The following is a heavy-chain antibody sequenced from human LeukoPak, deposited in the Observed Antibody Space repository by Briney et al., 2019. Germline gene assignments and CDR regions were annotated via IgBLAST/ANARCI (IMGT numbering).Heavy chain of an antibody. Sequence: GGSLRHFCAASGFNFRSYAMRWLRPPPAKGLAWVSTISGSGGNTYYADSVKGRFTISRDNSKNTLYLQMNSLRAEYTAVYYCAKERGSGWSDYWGQGTLVTVSS. J-gene: IGHJ4*02. CDR1: GFNFRSYA. CDR2: ISGSGGNT. D-gene: IGHD6-19*01. V-gene: IGHV3-23*01. CDR3: AKERGSGWSDY.